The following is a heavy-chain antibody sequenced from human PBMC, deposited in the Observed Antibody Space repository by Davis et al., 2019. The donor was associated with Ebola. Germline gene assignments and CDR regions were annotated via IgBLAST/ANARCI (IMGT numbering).Heavy chain of an antibody. CDR3: ARGQRFTGNWFDP. CDR1: GGSFSGYY. D-gene: IGHD3-3*01. CDR2: INHSGST. V-gene: IGHV4-34*01. J-gene: IGHJ5*02. Sequence: SETLSLTCAVYGGSFSGYYWSWIRQPPGNGLEWIGEINHSGSTNYNPSLKSRVTISVDTSKNQFSLKLSSVTAADTAVYYCARGQRFTGNWFDPWGQGTLVTVSS.